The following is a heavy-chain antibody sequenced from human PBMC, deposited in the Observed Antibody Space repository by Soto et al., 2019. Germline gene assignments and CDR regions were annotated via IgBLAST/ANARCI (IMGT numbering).Heavy chain of an antibody. D-gene: IGHD6-25*01. CDR3: ASLSGQGFPYYFDY. CDR2: IIPIFGTA. V-gene: IGHV1-69*06. J-gene: IGHJ4*02. CDR1: GGTFSSYA. Sequence: SVKVSCKASGGTFSSYAISWVRQAPGQGLEWMGGIIPIFGTANYAQKFQGRVTITADKSTGTAYMELSSLRSEDTAVYYCASLSGQGFPYYFDYWGQGTLVTVSS.